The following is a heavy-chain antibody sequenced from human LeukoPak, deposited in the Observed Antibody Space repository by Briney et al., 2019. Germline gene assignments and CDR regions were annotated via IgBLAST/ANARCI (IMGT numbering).Heavy chain of an antibody. Sequence: GGSLRLSCAASGFTFSSYGMHWVRQAPGKGLEWVAVIWYDGSNKYYVDSVKGRFTISRDNSKNTLYLQMNSLRAEDTAVYYCVKDPDPRYCSSTSCSPIWGQGTMVTVSS. CDR2: IWYDGSNK. V-gene: IGHV3-33*06. D-gene: IGHD2-2*01. CDR1: GFTFSSYG. J-gene: IGHJ3*02. CDR3: VKDPDPRYCSSTSCSPI.